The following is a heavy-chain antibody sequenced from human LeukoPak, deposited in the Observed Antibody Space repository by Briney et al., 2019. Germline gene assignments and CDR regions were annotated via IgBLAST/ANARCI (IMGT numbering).Heavy chain of an antibody. D-gene: IGHD2-8*02. CDR3: AKGLSDPNLVLDS. J-gene: IGHJ4*02. CDR1: GFTFSNYA. Sequence: GGSLTLSCAASGFTFSNYAMTWVRQAPGKGLEWVSSFTASGGRTYYADSVKGRFTISRDNSKNTLCLQLNSLSAADTALYFCAKGLSDPNLVLDSWGQGTLVTVSS. V-gene: IGHV3-23*01. CDR2: FTASGGRT.